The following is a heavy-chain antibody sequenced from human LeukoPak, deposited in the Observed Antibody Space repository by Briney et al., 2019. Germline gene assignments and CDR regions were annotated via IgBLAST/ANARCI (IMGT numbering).Heavy chain of an antibody. Sequence: GGSLRLSCTASGFTFSDYEMDWVRQAPGKGLEWISYISSDGNTIYYAGSVKGRFTISRDNAKNSLYLQMNSLRAEDTAIYYCARAIYHLDFWGQGTQVTVSS. CDR1: GFTFSDYE. CDR2: ISSDGNTI. CDR3: ARAIYHLDF. J-gene: IGHJ4*02. D-gene: IGHD3/OR15-3a*01. V-gene: IGHV3-48*03.